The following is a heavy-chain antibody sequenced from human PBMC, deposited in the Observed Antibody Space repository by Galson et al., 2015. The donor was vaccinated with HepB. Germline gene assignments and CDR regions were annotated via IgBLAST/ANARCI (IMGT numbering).Heavy chain of an antibody. CDR2: ISAYNGNT. D-gene: IGHD2-15*01. CDR3: ARLRYCSGGSCYHHQGYYYGMDV. CDR1: GYTFTSYG. V-gene: IGHV1-18*01. Sequence: SVKVSCKASGYTFTSYGISWVRQAPGQGLEWMGWISAYNGNTNYAQKLQGRVTMTTDTSTSTAYMELRSLRSDDTAVYYCARLRYCSGGSCYHHQGYYYGMDVWGQGATVTVSS. J-gene: IGHJ6*02.